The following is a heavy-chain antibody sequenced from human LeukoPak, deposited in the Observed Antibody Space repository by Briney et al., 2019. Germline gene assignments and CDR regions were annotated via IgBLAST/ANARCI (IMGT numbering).Heavy chain of an antibody. CDR1: XGXXSGYY. V-gene: IGHV4-34*01. CDR2: INHSGST. J-gene: IGHJ4*02. CDR3: ARTTGFWSGYYPYYFDY. D-gene: IGHD3-3*01. Sequence: PSETXSLXCXXYXGXXSGYYWSWIRQPPGKGLEWIGEINHSGSTNYNPSLKSRVTISVDTSKNQFSLKLSSVTAADTAVYYCARTTGFWSGYYPYYFDYWGQGTLVTVSS.